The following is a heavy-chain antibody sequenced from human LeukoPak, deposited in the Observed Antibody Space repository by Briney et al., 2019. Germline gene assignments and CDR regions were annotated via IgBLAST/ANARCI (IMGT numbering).Heavy chain of an antibody. CDR2: ISASGNT. V-gene: IGHV4-4*09. Sequence: SETLSLTCTVSGASIPSSYYWSWIRQPPGKGLECIGYISASGNTNYNPSLKSRVTISVDTSKSQFSLNLSSVTAADTAIYYCARLTGGGSYWGYFDYWGQGNLVTVSS. CDR1: GASIPSSYY. J-gene: IGHJ4*02. CDR3: ARLTGGGSYWGYFDY. D-gene: IGHD1-26*01.